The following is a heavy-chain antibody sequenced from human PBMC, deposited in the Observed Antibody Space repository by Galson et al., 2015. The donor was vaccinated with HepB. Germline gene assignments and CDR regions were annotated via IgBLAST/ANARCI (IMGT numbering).Heavy chain of an antibody. D-gene: IGHD6-13*01. V-gene: IGHV4-34*01. CDR3: ARGLVRGYSSSWYINYYYGMDV. CDR2: INHSGST. J-gene: IGHJ6*02. Sequence: ETLSLTCAVYGGSFSGYYWSWIRQPPGKGLEWIGEINHSGSTNYNPSLKSRVTISVDTSKNQFSLKLSSVTAADTAVYYCARGLVRGYSSSWYINYYYGMDVWGQGTTVTVSS. CDR1: GGSFSGYY.